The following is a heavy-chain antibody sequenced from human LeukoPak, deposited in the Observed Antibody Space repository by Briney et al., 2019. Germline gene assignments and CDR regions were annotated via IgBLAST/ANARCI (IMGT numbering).Heavy chain of an antibody. CDR3: ARDPGQVVAANYYFDY. Sequence: GGSLRLSCAASGFTFSDYYMSWIRQAPGKGLEWVSYISSSGSTIYYADSVKGRFTISRDNAKNSLYLQMNSLGAEDTAVYYCARDPGQVVAANYYFDYWGQGTLVTVSS. CDR2: ISSSGSTI. CDR1: GFTFSDYY. J-gene: IGHJ4*02. V-gene: IGHV3-11*01. D-gene: IGHD2-15*01.